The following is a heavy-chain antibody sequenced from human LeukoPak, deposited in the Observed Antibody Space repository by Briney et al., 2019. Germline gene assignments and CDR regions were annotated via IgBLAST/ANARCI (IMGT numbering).Heavy chain of an antibody. CDR2: IWYDGSNK. CDR1: GFTFSSYG. V-gene: IGHV3-33*01. CDR3: ARPEAYYYYGMDV. J-gene: IGHJ6*02. Sequence: GGSLRLSCAASGFTFSSYGMHWVRQAPGKGLEWVAVIWYDGSNKYYADSVKGRFTISRDNSKNTLYLQMNSLRAEDTAVYYCARPEAYYYYGMDVWGQGTTVTVSS.